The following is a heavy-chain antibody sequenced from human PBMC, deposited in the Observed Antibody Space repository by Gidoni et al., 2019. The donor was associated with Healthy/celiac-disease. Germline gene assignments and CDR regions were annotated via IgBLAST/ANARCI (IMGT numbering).Heavy chain of an antibody. Sequence: QVQLVQSGAEVTKPGSPVKVSCKASGGTSRSHAISWVRQAPGQGLEWMGGIIPIFGTANYAQKFQGRVTITADKSTSTAYMELSSLRSEDTAVYYCAARSSQYSSSWYGGMDVWGQGTTVTVSS. V-gene: IGHV1-69*06. D-gene: IGHD6-13*01. CDR2: IIPIFGTA. CDR1: GGTSRSHA. CDR3: AARSSQYSSSWYGGMDV. J-gene: IGHJ6*02.